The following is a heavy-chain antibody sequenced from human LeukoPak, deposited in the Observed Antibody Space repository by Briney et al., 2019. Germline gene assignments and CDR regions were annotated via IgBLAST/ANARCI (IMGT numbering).Heavy chain of an antibody. D-gene: IGHD2-21*02. CDR3: ARDLCGGDCYSRSTYMDV. Sequence: ASVEVSCKXSGYTFTGYYMHWVRQSPGQGLEWMGRINPNSGGANYAQKFQGRVTMTRATSISTAYMELSRLRSDDTAVYYCARDLCGGDCYSRSTYMDVWGKGTTVTVSS. J-gene: IGHJ6*04. CDR1: GYTFTGYY. V-gene: IGHV1-2*06. CDR2: INPNSGGA.